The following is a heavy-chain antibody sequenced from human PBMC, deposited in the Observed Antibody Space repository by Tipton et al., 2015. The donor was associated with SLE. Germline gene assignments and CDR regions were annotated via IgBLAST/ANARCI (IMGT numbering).Heavy chain of an antibody. CDR2: ISWDGSST. CDR1: GFIFDDYA. Sequence: SLRLSCAASGFIFDDYAMHWVRQAPGKGLEWISLISWDGSSTYYADSVKGRLIISRDNAKNALYLQINNLRAEDTAVYYCAREGGGYYPSYYFDYWGQGTLVTVSS. D-gene: IGHD1-26*01. V-gene: IGHV3-43D*04. CDR3: AREGGGYYPSYYFDY. J-gene: IGHJ4*02.